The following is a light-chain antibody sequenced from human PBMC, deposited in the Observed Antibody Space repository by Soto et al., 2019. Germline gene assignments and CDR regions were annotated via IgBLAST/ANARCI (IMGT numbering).Light chain of an antibody. CDR3: QHYNSYSEA. J-gene: IGKJ1*01. Sequence: DIQMTQSPSAVSASVGDRVTITCRASQDISRFLAWFQQNPGKVPKRLVYLATALQNGAPSRFSGSGSGTEFTLTISSLQPDDFATYYCQHYNSYSEAFGQGTKVELK. CDR2: LAT. V-gene: IGKV1-17*03. CDR1: QDISRF.